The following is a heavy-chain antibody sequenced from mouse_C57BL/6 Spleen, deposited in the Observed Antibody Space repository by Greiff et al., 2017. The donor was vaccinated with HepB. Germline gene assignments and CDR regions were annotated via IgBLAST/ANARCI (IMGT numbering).Heavy chain of an antibody. J-gene: IGHJ4*01. Sequence: EVQLVESGPGLVKPSQSLSLTCSVTGYSITSGYYWNWIRQFPGNKLEWMGYISYDGSNNYNPSLKNRISITRDTSKNQFFLKLNSVTTEDTATYYCARDYGSSLYYYAMDYWGQGTSVTVSS. D-gene: IGHD1-1*01. V-gene: IGHV3-6*01. CDR1: GYSITSGYY. CDR3: ARDYGSSLYYYAMDY. CDR2: ISYDGSN.